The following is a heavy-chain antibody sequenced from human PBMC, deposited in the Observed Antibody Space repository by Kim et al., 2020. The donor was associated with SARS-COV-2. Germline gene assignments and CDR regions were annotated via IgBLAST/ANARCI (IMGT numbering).Heavy chain of an antibody. J-gene: IGHJ5*02. CDR3: ARRGSWVGAYNWNYDRLDP. CDR1: GGSFSGYY. Sequence: SETLSLTCAVYGGSFSGYYWSWIRQPPGKGLEWVGEINHSGSTNYNPALKSRVTISVDTTKNQFSLKLSSMTAADTAVYYCARRGSWVGAYNWNYDRLDP. D-gene: IGHD1-7*01. CDR2: INHSGST. V-gene: IGHV4-34*01.